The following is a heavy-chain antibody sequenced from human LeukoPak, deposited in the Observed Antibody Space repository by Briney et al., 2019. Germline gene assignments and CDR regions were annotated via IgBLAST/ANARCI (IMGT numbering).Heavy chain of an antibody. V-gene: IGHV3-23*01. J-gene: IGHJ6*02. CDR1: GCTFSSYA. Sequence: GGSLRLSCAASGCTFSSYAMSWVRQAPGKGLEWVSAISGSGGSTYYADSVKGRFTISRDNSKNTLYLQMNSLRAEDTAVYYCARIVVVPAASHGMDVWGQGTTVTVSS. CDR2: ISGSGGST. CDR3: ARIVVVPAASHGMDV. D-gene: IGHD2-2*01.